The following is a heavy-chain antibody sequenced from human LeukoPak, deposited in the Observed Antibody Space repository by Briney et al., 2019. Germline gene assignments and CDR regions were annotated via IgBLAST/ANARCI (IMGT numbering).Heavy chain of an antibody. D-gene: IGHD2-2*01. CDR2: MNPNTGNS. CDR1: GYTFTSYD. V-gene: IGHV1-8*01. J-gene: IGHJ5*02. CDR3: ARKTCTSTSCLHP. Sequence: ASVKVSCKASGYTFTSYDINWARQAAGQGLEWMGWMNPNTGNSGDAQRFQGRVTMTRDTSIDTAYMELSSLGSEDTAVYYCARKTCTSTSCLHPWGQGTLVTVSS.